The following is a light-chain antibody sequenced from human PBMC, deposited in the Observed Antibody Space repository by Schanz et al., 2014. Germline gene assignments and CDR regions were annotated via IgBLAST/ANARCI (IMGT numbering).Light chain of an antibody. CDR2: EVT. CDR3: CSYAGANTPVI. V-gene: IGLV2-18*02. Sequence: QSALTQPPSVSGSPGQSVTISCTGTSSDVGSYNRVSWYQQPPGTAPKLMIYEVTNRPSGVPARFSGSKSGNTASLTISGLQAEDESDYYCCSYAGANTPVIFGGGTKLTVL. CDR1: SSDVGSYNR. J-gene: IGLJ2*01.